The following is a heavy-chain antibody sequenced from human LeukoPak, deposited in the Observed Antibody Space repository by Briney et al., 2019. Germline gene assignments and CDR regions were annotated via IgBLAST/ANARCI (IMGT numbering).Heavy chain of an antibody. J-gene: IGHJ3*02. D-gene: IGHD3-22*01. Sequence: GGSLRLSCAASGFTFSSYAMSWVRQAPGKGLEWVSGISGSGGSTYYADSVKGRFTISRDNSKNTLYLQMNSLRAEDTAVYYCAKDGGQYYYDSSGYPRPDAFDIWGQGTMVTVSS. CDR2: ISGSGGST. CDR3: AKDGGQYYYDSSGYPRPDAFDI. CDR1: GFTFSSYA. V-gene: IGHV3-23*01.